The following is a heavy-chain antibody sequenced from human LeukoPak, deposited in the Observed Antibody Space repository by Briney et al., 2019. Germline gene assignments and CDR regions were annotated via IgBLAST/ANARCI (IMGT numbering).Heavy chain of an antibody. J-gene: IGHJ4*02. Sequence: GRSLRLSCAASGFTFSSYGMHWVRQAPGKRLEWVAVISYDGSNKYYADSVKGRFTISRDNSKNTLYLQMNSLRAEDTAVYYCAKDPWGSGYAYYFDYWGQGTLVTVSS. D-gene: IGHD5-12*01. CDR3: AKDPWGSGYAYYFDY. CDR2: ISYDGSNK. V-gene: IGHV3-30*18. CDR1: GFTFSSYG.